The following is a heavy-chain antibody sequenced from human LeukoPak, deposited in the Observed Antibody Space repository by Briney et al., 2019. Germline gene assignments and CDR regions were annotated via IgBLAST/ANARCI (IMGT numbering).Heavy chain of an antibody. CDR1: GFIVSTNY. CDR3: TRRESQGSSTNWYFDL. J-gene: IGHJ2*01. D-gene: IGHD6-6*01. V-gene: IGHV3-73*01. Sequence: GGSLRLSCAASGFIVSTNYMSWVRQASGKGLEWVGRIRSKPNSYATAYAASVKGRFTISRDDSNNTAYLQMNSLKTEDTAVYYCTRRESQGSSTNWYFDLWGRGTLVTVSS. CDR2: IRSKPNSYAT.